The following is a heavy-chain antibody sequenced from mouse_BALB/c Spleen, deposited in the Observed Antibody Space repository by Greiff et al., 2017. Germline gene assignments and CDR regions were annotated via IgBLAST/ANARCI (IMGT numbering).Heavy chain of an antibody. J-gene: IGHJ3*01. Sequence: VQLKESGTVLARPGATVKMSCKASGYSFTSYWMHWVKQRPGQGLEWIGAIYPGNSDTSYNQKFKGKAKLTAVTSASTAYMELSSLTNEDSAVYYCTHYYGSSYSTWFAYWGQGTLVTVSA. CDR3: THYYGSSYSTWFAY. CDR2: IYPGNSDT. V-gene: IGHV1-5*01. D-gene: IGHD1-1*01. CDR1: GYSFTSYW.